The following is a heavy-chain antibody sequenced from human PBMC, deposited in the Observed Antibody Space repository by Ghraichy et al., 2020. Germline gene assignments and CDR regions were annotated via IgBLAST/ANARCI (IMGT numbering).Heavy chain of an antibody. CDR3: ARRARAIDY. V-gene: IGHV3-48*01. CDR2: ISSGSSTI. D-gene: IGHD1-26*01. J-gene: IGHJ4*02. CDR1: GFTFSSYS. Sequence: GGSLRLSCTASGFTFSSYSMNWVRQAPGKGLEWVSYISSGSSTIYYADSVKGRFTISRDNAKNSLYLQMNSLRAEDTAVYYCARRARAIDYWGQGTLGTVSP.